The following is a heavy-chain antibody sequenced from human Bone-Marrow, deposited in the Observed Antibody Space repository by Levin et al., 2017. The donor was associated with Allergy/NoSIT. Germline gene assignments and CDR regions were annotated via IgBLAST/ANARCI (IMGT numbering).Heavy chain of an antibody. CDR3: AKDRGNYDSSGYYFDY. J-gene: IGHJ4*02. CDR2: IYHSGST. V-gene: IGHV4-4*02. D-gene: IGHD3-22*01. Sequence: SETLSLTCAVSGGSISSANWWSWVRQPPGKGLEWLGEIYHSGSTNYNPSLKSRVTISLDKSKNQFSLKLSSVTAADTAVYYCAKDRGNYDSSGYYFDYWGQGTLVTVSS. CDR1: GGSISSANW.